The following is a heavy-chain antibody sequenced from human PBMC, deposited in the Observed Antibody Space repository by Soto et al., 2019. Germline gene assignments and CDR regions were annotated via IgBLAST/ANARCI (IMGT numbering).Heavy chain of an antibody. J-gene: IGHJ6*02. D-gene: IGHD2-21*02. CDR2: INPLLGAA. CDR1: GGTFNNYI. Sequence: ASVKVSCKASGGTFNNYIFTWVRQAPGQGLEWMGGINPLLGAANYAQKFQGRVTFTADESSATGYMELSSLRSEDTAGYYCAGSAKWPSATGDTYYYHGLDVWGQGTTVTVSS. V-gene: IGHV1-69*13. CDR3: AGSAKWPSATGDTYYYHGLDV.